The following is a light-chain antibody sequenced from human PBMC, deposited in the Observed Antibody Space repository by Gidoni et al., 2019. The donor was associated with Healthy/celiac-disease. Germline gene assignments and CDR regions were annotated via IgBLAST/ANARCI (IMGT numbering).Light chain of an antibody. CDR1: QSLLHSNGYNY. CDR3: MQALQTPCT. Sequence: DSVMTQSPLSLPVTPGEPASISCRSSQSLLHSNGYNYFDWYLQKPGQSPHLLIYLGSNRASGVPDRFSGSGSGTDFTLKISRVEAEDVGVYYCMQALQTPCTFGQGTKLEIK. J-gene: IGKJ2*02. CDR2: LGS. V-gene: IGKV2-28*01.